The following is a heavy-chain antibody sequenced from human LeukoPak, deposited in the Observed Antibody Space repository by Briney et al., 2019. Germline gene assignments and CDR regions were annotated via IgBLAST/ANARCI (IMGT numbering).Heavy chain of an antibody. D-gene: IGHD7-27*01. CDR2: IKDDGSEK. Sequence: GGSLRLSCAASGFTFSTYWMNWVHQAPGRGLEWVASIKDDGSEKNYVDSVKGRFTISRDNANKSLCLQMNSLRAEDTAVYYCVATGGYWGQGALVTVSS. CDR1: GFTFSTYW. CDR3: VATGGY. V-gene: IGHV3-7*05. J-gene: IGHJ4*02.